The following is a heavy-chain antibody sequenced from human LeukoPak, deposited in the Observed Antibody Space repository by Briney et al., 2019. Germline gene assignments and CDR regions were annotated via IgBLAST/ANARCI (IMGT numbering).Heavy chain of an antibody. D-gene: IGHD1-1*01. V-gene: IGHV4-39*01. CDR3: ATGTGHYYYYYYMDV. Sequence: SETLSLTCTVSGGSISSSKYYWGWIRQPPGKGLEWIGSIYYSGSTYYNPSLKSRVIISVDTSKNQFSLKLSSVTAADTAIYYCATGTGHYYYYYYMDVWGKGTTVTVSS. J-gene: IGHJ6*03. CDR2: IYYSGST. CDR1: GGSISSSKYY.